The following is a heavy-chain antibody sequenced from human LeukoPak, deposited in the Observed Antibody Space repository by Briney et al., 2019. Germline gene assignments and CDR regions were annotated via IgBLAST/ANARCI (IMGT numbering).Heavy chain of an antibody. Sequence: ASVKVSCKASGYTFTSYYMHWVRQAPGQGLEWMGIINPSGGSTSYAQKFQGRVTMTRGTSISTAYMELSRLRSDDTAVYYCARESGIAENAFDIWGQGTMVTVSS. CDR2: INPSGGST. J-gene: IGHJ3*02. V-gene: IGHV1-46*01. CDR3: ARESGIAENAFDI. D-gene: IGHD6-13*01. CDR1: GYTFTSYY.